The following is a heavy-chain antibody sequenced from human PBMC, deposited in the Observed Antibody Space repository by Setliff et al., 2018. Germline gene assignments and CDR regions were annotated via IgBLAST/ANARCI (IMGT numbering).Heavy chain of an antibody. CDR3: ARESRYYYDNLGTLDY. CDR1: GGSISSGDYY. Sequence: SETLSLTCTVSGGSISSGDYYWSWIRQPPGKGLEWVGNIGHTGSINYNPSLKSRHTISRDTSKNQFSLKLSSVTAADTAVYYCARESRYYYDNLGTLDYWGQGTLVTVSS. V-gene: IGHV4-30-4*08. D-gene: IGHD3-22*01. J-gene: IGHJ4*02. CDR2: IGHTGSI.